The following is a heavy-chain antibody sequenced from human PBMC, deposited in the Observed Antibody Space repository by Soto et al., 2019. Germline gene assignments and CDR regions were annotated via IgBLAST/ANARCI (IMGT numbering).Heavy chain of an antibody. CDR1: GFTVSSSY. CDR3: ARDQQIGPPGYSDFYYYMDV. J-gene: IGHJ6*03. Sequence: EVELVESGGGLAQPGGSLRLSCAASGFTVSSSYMTWVRQAPGKGLEWVSAIYGGGGTYYANSVKHRLTISRDTTENTLYLQMIRLGAEDTAIYYYARDQQIGPPGYSDFYYYMDVWGKGATVTVSS. V-gene: IGHV3-66*01. D-gene: IGHD2-15*01. CDR2: IYGGGGT.